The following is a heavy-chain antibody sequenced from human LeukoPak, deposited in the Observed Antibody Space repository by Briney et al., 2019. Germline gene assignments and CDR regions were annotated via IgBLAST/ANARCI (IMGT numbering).Heavy chain of an antibody. V-gene: IGHV3-11*01. CDR1: GFTFSDYY. CDR3: GREDNRRGKFDY. CDR2: ISSSGNTI. Sequence: GGSLRLSCAASGFTFSDYYMSWIRQAPGKGLEWVSYISSSGNTIYYADSVKGRFTISRDNAENSLYLQMNSLRAEDTAVYYCGREDNRRGKFDYWGQGTLVTVSS. J-gene: IGHJ4*02. D-gene: IGHD3-10*01.